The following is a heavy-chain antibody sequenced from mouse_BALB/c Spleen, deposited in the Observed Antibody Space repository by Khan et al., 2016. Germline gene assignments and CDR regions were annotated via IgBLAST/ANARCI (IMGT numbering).Heavy chain of an antibody. CDR3: ARGSKVFDY. V-gene: IGHV1-52*01. D-gene: IGHD1-3*01. Sequence: QVQLQQPGAELVRPGASVKLSCKASGHPFTTYWMNWFKQRPEQGLEWIGRIDPYVSETHYDQKFKDKAILTVDKSSSTAYMQLSSLKSEDSAVYYCARGSKVFDYWGQGTTLTVSS. CDR1: GHPFTTYW. CDR2: IDPYVSET. J-gene: IGHJ2*01.